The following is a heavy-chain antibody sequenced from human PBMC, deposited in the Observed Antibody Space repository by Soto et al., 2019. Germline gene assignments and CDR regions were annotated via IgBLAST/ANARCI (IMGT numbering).Heavy chain of an antibody. J-gene: IGHJ6*02. D-gene: IGHD3-10*01. CDR3: AKDLKVSGSHYGTLNYYYGMAV. V-gene: IGHV3-30*18. Sequence: QVQLVESGGGVVQPGGTLRLSSAAYGFTFSSYGMQWVRKAPGKGLEWVAVIAYDGSLKYYVDSVKGRFTISRDNSKNTLYLQINSLRAEDTAVYYCAKDLKVSGSHYGTLNYYYGMAVWGQGTTVSVSS. CDR1: GFTFSSYG. CDR2: IAYDGSLK.